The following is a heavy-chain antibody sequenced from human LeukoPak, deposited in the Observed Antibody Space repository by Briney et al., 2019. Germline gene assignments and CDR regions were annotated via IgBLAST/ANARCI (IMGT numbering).Heavy chain of an antibody. D-gene: IGHD5-12*01. CDR2: ITSSGTYV. Sequence: PGGSLRLSCAASGFTFSTYFRKRVRLTPGKGLEWVSSITSSGTYVYYAGSMKGRFTISRDNGKSTLFLQMNSLRADDTAIYFCARETRGDRGYGPYRFDLWRQGTQVTVSS. CDR3: ARETRGDRGYGPYRFDL. CDR1: GFTFSTYF. J-gene: IGHJ4*02. V-gene: IGHV3-21*06.